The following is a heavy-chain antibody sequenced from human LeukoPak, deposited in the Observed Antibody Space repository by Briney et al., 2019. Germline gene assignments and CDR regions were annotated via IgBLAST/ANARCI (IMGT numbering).Heavy chain of an antibody. CDR2: IYYSGST. CDR1: GGSISSGDYY. CDR3: ARDPVTMVRGVTNDPDY. V-gene: IGHV4-30-4*01. D-gene: IGHD3-10*01. J-gene: IGHJ4*02. Sequence: SQTLSLTCTVSGGSISSGDYYWSWIRQPPGKGLEWIGNIYYSGSTYYNPSLRSRVTISVDTSKNQFSLKLSSVTAADTAVYYCARDPVTMVRGVTNDPDYWGQGTLVTVSS.